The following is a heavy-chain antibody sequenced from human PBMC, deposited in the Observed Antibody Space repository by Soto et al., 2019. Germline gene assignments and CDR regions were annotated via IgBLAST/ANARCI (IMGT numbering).Heavy chain of an antibody. D-gene: IGHD3-10*01. CDR3: ARGIGRNYYGSWRGFLSH. Sequence: PSETLSLTCAVYGGSFSGYYWSWIRQPPGKGLEWIGEINHSGSTNYNPSLKSRVTISVDTSKNQFSLKLSSVTAADTAVYYCARGIGRNYYGSWRGFLSHWGQGTLVTVSS. V-gene: IGHV4-34*01. J-gene: IGHJ4*02. CDR2: INHSGST. CDR1: GGSFSGYY.